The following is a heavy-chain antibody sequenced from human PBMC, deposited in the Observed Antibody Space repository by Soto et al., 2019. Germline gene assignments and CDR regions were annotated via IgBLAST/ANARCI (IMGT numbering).Heavy chain of an antibody. V-gene: IGHV1-69*13. CDR1: GGPVSNYA. J-gene: IGHJ6*02. CDR3: ASFYCSSTSCPYYYYYYGMDV. Sequence: SVKICFRSPGGPVSNYAISRVRPAPGHGLAWIGGIIPIFGTANYVQKFQGRVTITAHESTGTVYMELSSLRYEDQVVYYCASFYCSSTSCPYYYYYYGMDVWGQGATVTVSS. D-gene: IGHD2-2*01. CDR2: IIPIFGTA.